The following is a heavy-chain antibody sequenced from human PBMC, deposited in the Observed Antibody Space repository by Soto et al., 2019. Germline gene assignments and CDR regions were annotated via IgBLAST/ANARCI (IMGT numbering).Heavy chain of an antibody. Sequence: SGTRALTCAVSGYAIGRGDCWAGIRQPPGNGLEWIGSIYHAGSVYYNPSLNGRVALSMDTSKNHFSLKLTSVTAADTAVYYCARTFDYYGMDVWGQGTTV. J-gene: IGHJ6*02. CDR2: IYHAGSV. CDR3: ARTFDYYGMDV. CDR1: GYAIGRGDC. V-gene: IGHV4-38-2*01.